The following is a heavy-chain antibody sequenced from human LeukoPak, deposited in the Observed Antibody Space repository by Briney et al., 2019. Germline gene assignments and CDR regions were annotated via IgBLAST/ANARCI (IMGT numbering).Heavy chain of an antibody. CDR1: GFTFSDPY. CDR3: VRTAGTGYHPFDG. J-gene: IGHJ4*02. V-gene: IGHV3-72*01. CDR2: TRNQANSYTT. D-gene: IGHD3-9*01. Sequence: GGSLRLSCAPPGFTFSDPYMDWVPPAPGKGLEWGGRTRNQANSYTTEYAASVRGRFTISRDDSKNSLYLQMNSLKTEDTAVYYCVRTAGTGYHPFDGWGQGTLVTVSS.